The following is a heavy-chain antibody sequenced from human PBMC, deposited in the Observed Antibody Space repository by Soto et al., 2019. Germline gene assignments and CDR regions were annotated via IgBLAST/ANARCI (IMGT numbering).Heavy chain of an antibody. CDR3: ARDLTSATSWAFDL. CDR1: GGSISSYY. V-gene: IGHV4-59*01. D-gene: IGHD3-16*01. Sequence: QVQLQESGPGLVKPSETLSLTCTVSGGSISSYYWSWIRQPPGKGLEWIGYIYYSGSTNYNPSLKSRVTISVDTSKNQFSLKLSSVTAADTAVYYCARDLTSATSWAFDLWGQGTMVTVSS. CDR2: IYYSGST. J-gene: IGHJ3*01.